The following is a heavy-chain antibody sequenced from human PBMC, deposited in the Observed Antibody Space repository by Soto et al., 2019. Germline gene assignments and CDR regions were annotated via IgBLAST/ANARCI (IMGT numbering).Heavy chain of an antibody. Sequence: ASMKVSWKASGYTFTSYGISWVRQAPGQGLEWMGWISAYNGNTNYAQKLQGRVTMTTDTSTSTAYMELRSLRSDDTAVYYCARYGNFDPYYDFWSDIQNWFDPCGQGTLVTVSS. CDR1: GYTFTSYG. V-gene: IGHV1-18*01. D-gene: IGHD3-3*01. J-gene: IGHJ5*02. CDR2: ISAYNGNT. CDR3: ARYGNFDPYYDFWSDIQNWFDP.